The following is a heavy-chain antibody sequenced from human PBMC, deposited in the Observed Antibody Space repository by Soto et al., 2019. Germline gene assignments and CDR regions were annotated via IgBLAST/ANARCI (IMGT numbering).Heavy chain of an antibody. CDR1: GYTFTSCV. Sequence: EASVDVSWKASGYTFTSCVSSWVRQAPGQGLEWMVWISSYNGNTNYSQKLQGRVTMTTDTSTSTAYMELRSLRSDDTAVYYCARDQALMVRGVIIGFSYYYYGMDVWGQGTTVTVSS. D-gene: IGHD3-10*01. CDR3: ARDQALMVRGVIIGFSYYYYGMDV. CDR2: ISSYNGNT. V-gene: IGHV1-18*04. J-gene: IGHJ6*02.